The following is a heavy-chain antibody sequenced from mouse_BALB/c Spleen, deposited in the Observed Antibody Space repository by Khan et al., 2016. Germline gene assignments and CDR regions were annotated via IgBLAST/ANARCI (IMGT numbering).Heavy chain of an antibody. V-gene: IGHV1-12*01. D-gene: IGHD2-2*01. CDR3: ARGGYDDGYWYFDV. J-gene: IGHJ1*01. Sequence: QVQLQQPGADLVKPGASVKMSCKASGYTFTKYIVHWVKQTPGQGLEWIGFIYPGNGDSSYNQKFRDKASLTADKSSSTAYMQLSSLTSEDSAVYFCARGGYDDGYWYFDVWGAGTTVTVSS. CDR2: IYPGNGDS. CDR1: GYTFTKYI.